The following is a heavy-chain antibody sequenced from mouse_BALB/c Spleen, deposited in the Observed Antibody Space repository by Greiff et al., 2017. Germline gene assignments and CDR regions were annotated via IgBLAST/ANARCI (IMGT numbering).Heavy chain of an antibody. Sequence: QVQLKESGAELVRPGASVKISCTASGFSFTSYWMHWVKQRPGQGLEWIGMIDPADSETRFNQKFKGKATLTVDKSSSTAYLQRSSPTSEDSAVCSGDRDYCGSIGYWGQGTTLTVSA. D-gene: IGHD1-1*01. CDR3: DRDYCGSIGY. V-gene: IGHV1S127*01. CDR2: IDPADSET. J-gene: IGHJ2*01. CDR1: GFSFTSYW.